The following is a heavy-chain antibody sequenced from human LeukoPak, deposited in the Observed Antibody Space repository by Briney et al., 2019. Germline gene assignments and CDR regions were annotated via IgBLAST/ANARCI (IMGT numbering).Heavy chain of an antibody. Sequence: PGGSLRLSCAASGFTFSSYSMHWVRQAPWKGLEWVSSISSSGTYIYYADSVKGRFTVSRDNAKNSVHLQMNSLRAEDTAVYHCARDQGGSGGNWGQGTLVTVSS. CDR3: ARDQGGSGGN. CDR1: GFTFSSYS. CDR2: ISSSGTYI. D-gene: IGHD3-10*01. V-gene: IGHV3-21*01. J-gene: IGHJ4*02.